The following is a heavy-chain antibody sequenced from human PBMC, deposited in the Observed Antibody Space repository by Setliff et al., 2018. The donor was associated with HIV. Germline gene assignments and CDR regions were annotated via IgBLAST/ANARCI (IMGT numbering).Heavy chain of an antibody. D-gene: IGHD3-10*01. CDR1: GGSIISYC. CDR2: IFSSWST. V-gene: IGHV4-4*09. CDR3: ARRIDNSGSFPDKNWFDT. J-gene: IGHJ5*02. Sequence: SETLSLTCTVSGGSIISYCWNWIRQSPGRGLVWIGVIFSSWSTKYNPPLQSRVTMSIDTSKNQFSLKPTSVTAADTAVYYCARRIDNSGSFPDKNWFDTWGQGSQVTVSS.